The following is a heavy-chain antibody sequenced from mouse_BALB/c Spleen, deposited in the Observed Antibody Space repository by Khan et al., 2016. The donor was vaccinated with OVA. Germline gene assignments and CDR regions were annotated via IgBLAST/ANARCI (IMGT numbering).Heavy chain of an antibody. J-gene: IGHJ4*01. CDR1: GFTFSDAW. CDR2: IRSKAINHAT. V-gene: IGHV6-6*01. CDR3: TPNDVRYYDSMDY. D-gene: IGHD2-12*01. Sequence: EVKLEESGGGLVQPGGSMKLSCAASGFTFSDAWMYWVRQSPEKGLEWVAEIRSKAINHATYYAESVRGRFTISRDDSNSSVYLQMTNLRPEDTGIYYCTPNDVRYYDSMDYWGQGTSVTVSS.